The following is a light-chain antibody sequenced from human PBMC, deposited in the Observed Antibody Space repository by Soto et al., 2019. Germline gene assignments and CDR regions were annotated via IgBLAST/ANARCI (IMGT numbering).Light chain of an antibody. Sequence: EIVLTQSPATLYLSPGERATLSCRTSQSVSSYLAWYQQKPGQAPRLLIYDASNRATGIPARFGGSGSGTDFTLTISSLEPEDFAVYYCQQRYNWPWTFGQGTKVEIK. CDR3: QQRYNWPWT. J-gene: IGKJ1*01. CDR2: DAS. V-gene: IGKV3-11*01. CDR1: QSVSSY.